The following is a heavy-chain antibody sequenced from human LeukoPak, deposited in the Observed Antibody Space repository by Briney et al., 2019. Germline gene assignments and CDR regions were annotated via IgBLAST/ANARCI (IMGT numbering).Heavy chain of an antibody. V-gene: IGHV4-59*01. CDR2: FYNSGST. Sequence: PSETLSLTCTVSGGSISIYYWSWIRQPPGKALEWIGHFYNSGSTDYNPSLRSRVTISVDTSKNQFSLRLSSLTAADTAVYYCARDRELGSWGQGTLVTVSA. CDR1: GGSISIYY. J-gene: IGHJ4*02. D-gene: IGHD3-10*01. CDR3: ARDRELGS.